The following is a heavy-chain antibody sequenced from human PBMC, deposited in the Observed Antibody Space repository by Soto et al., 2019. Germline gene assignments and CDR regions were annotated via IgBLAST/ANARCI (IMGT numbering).Heavy chain of an antibody. V-gene: IGHV3-33*01. CDR3: PRGYSGVAAAGTTRNWYLDL. J-gene: IGHJ2*01. CDR1: GFTFSTYG. CDR2: IWYDGSNE. Sequence: GGSLRLSCATSGFTFSTYGMHWVRQAPGKGLEWVAIIWYDGSNENYADSVKGRFTISRDNSKNTLYLQMNSLRAEDTAVYYCPRGYSGVAAAGTTRNWYLDLWGRGTLVNVSS. D-gene: IGHD6-13*01.